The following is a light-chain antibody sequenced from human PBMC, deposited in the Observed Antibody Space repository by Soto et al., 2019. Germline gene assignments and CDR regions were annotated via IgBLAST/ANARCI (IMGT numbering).Light chain of an antibody. J-gene: IGKJ3*01. CDR3: QQYYSYPLFT. CDR2: AAS. CDR1: QGISSY. V-gene: IGKV1-8*01. Sequence: AIRMTQSPSSLSASTGDRVTITCRASQGISSYLAWYQQKPGKAPKLLIYAASTWQSGVPSRFSGSGSGTDFTLTISCLQSEDFATYYCQQYYSYPLFTFGPGTKVDIK.